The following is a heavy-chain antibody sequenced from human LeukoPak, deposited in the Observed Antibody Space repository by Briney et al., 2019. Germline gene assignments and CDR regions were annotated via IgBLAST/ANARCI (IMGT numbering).Heavy chain of an antibody. Sequence: SVKVSCKASGGTFSSYAISWVRQAPGQGLEWMGGIIPIFGTANYAQKFQGRVTITADESTSTAYMELSSPRSEDTAVYYCASVLGYCSSTSCYNWFDPWGQGTLVTVSS. D-gene: IGHD2-2*01. CDR1: GGTFSSYA. CDR2: IIPIFGTA. V-gene: IGHV1-69*13. J-gene: IGHJ5*02. CDR3: ASVLGYCSSTSCYNWFDP.